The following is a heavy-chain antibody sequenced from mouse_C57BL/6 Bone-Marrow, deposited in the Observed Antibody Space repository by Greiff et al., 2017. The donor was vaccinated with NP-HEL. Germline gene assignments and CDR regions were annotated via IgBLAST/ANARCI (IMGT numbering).Heavy chain of an antibody. CDR2: IDPEDGDT. Sequence: DVQLQESGAELVRPGASVKLSCTASGFNIKDYYMHWVKQRPEQGLEWIGRIDPEDGDTEYAPQFQGKATMTADTSSNTAYLQLSSLTSEDTAVYYCTVYDGYYYWYFDVWGTGTTVTVSS. V-gene: IGHV14-1*01. D-gene: IGHD2-3*01. CDR3: TVYDGYYYWYFDV. J-gene: IGHJ1*03. CDR1: GFNIKDYY.